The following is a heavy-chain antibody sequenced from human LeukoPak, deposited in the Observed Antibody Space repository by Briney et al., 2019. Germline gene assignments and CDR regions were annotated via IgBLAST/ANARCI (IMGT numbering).Heavy chain of an antibody. Sequence: GGSLRLSCAASGSTLSTYWMSWVRQAPGNGLEWGANINQDGSDKYYVDSVKGRFTISRDNAKNSLYLQMNSLRVDDTAVYYCARGHRAWSYWGQGTLVTVSS. D-gene: IGHD3-3*01. J-gene: IGHJ4*02. V-gene: IGHV3-7*01. CDR2: INQDGSDK. CDR3: ARGHRAWSY. CDR1: GSTLSTYW.